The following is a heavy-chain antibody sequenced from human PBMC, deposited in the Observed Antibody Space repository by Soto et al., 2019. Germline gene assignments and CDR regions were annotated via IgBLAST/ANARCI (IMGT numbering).Heavy chain of an antibody. J-gene: IGHJ4*02. Sequence: QRQLQESSPGQVKSSETLSITCSVSGGSISSSSYYWGEVRQPPGKGLEWIGNLYYRWSTYYNPSLKSRVSIARDRSQNQCSLKLDSVTAADTAVYYCARLYLDDTTHSYPSGYWGRETLVTV. V-gene: IGHV4-39*01. CDR2: LYYRWST. CDR1: GGSISSSSYY. CDR3: ARLYLDDTTHSYPSGY. D-gene: IGHD1-26*01.